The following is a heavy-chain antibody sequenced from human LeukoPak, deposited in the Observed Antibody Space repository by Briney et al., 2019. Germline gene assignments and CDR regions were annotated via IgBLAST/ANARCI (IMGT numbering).Heavy chain of an antibody. CDR2: INPNSGGT. J-gene: IGHJ4*02. CDR1: GYTFTGYY. CDR3: ARGPGAHGYFDY. Sequence: ASGKVSCKASGYTFTGYYMHWVRQAPGQGLEWMGWINPNSGGTNYAQKFQGRVTMTRDTSISTAYMELSRLRSDATAVYHCARGPGAHGYFDYWGQGTLVTVSS. V-gene: IGHV1-2*02.